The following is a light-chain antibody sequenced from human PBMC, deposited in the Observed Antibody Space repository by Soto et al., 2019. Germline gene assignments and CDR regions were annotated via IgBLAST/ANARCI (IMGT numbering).Light chain of an antibody. J-gene: IGKJ5*01. CDR2: DAS. CDR3: QQYNNWPPIT. Sequence: EIVLTQSPATLSLSPGERATLSCRASQSVSSYLAWYQQKPGQAPRLLIYDASNRATGIPARFSGSGSGTDFTLTISSLEPEDFAVYYCQQYNNWPPITFGQGTRLEL. CDR1: QSVSSY. V-gene: IGKV3-11*01.